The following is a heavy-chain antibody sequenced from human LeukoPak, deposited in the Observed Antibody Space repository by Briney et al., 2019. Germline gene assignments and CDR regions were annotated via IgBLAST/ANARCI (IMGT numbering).Heavy chain of an antibody. CDR1: GFTFSSYW. CDR2: IKQDGSEK. J-gene: IGHJ4*02. Sequence: GRSLRLSCAASGFTFSSYWMSWVRQAPGKGLEWVANIKQDGSEKDYVDSVKGRFTISRDNAKNSLYLQMNSLRAEDTAVYYCARALGWLPENYWGQGTLVTVSS. CDR3: ARALGWLPENY. V-gene: IGHV3-7*01. D-gene: IGHD5-24*01.